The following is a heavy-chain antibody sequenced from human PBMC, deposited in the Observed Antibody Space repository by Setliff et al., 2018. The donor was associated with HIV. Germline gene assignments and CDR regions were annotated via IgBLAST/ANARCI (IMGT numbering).Heavy chain of an antibody. Sequence: PGGSLRLSCAASGFTFSNYAMHWVRQAPGKGLEWVAVISYDGSNKYYADSVKGRFTLSRDNSKNTVYLQLDSLRNDDTSVYYCAGGIVGPRGPAEYWGQGTLVTVSS. V-gene: IGHV3-30-3*01. CDR1: GFTFSNYA. CDR3: AGGIVGPRGPAEY. CDR2: ISYDGSNK. J-gene: IGHJ4*02. D-gene: IGHD1-26*01.